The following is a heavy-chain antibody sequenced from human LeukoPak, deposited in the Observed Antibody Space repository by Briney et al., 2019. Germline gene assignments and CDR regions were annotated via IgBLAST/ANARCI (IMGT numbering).Heavy chain of an antibody. V-gene: IGHV3-66*01. CDR1: GFTVSSSY. CDR2: LYSGGST. D-gene: IGHD3-10*02. Sequence: GGSLRLSCVGSGFTVSSSYMSWVRQASGKGLEWVSVLYSGGSTYYADSVKGRFTISRDDSKNTLYLQMNSLRGEDTAVFYCARATMLGYYYGLDVWGQGTTVTVSS. J-gene: IGHJ6*02. CDR3: ARATMLGYYYGLDV.